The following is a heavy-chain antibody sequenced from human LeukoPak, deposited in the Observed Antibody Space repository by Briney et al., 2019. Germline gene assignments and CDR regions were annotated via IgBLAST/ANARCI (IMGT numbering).Heavy chain of an antibody. CDR1: GYSFTSYW. Sequence: GESLKISCKGSGYSFTSYWIGWVRQMPGKGLEWMGIIHPSDSDTRYSPSFQGQVTISVDKSINTAYLQWSSLKASDTAMYYCARRRSGNYIDYWGQGTLVTVSS. D-gene: IGHD1-26*01. CDR3: ARRRSGNYIDY. V-gene: IGHV5-51*01. CDR2: IHPSDSDT. J-gene: IGHJ4*02.